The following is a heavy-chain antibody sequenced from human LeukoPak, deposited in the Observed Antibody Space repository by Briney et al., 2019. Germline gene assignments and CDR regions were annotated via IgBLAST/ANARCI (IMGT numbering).Heavy chain of an antibody. D-gene: IGHD2-2*01. Sequence: SQTLTLTCTVSGGSISSGSYYWSWIRQSAGKGLEWIGCIYTSGSTNYNPALKSRVTISVDTSQNQFSLKLSSVTAADTAVYYCARGPVVPAAIPYYYYMDVWGKGTTVTVSS. CDR2: IYTSGST. CDR1: GGSISSGSYY. V-gene: IGHV4-61*02. J-gene: IGHJ6*03. CDR3: ARGPVVPAAIPYYYYMDV.